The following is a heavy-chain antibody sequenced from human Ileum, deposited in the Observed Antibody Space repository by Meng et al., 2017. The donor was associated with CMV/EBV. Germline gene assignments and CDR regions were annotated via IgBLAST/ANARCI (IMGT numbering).Heavy chain of an antibody. D-gene: IGHD4-17*01. V-gene: IGHV4-4*07. J-gene: IGHJ4*02. CDR3: ARSGLRGIYVDY. CDR2: ISTSGSD. CDR1: GDFANNFY. Sequence: GQLREPGPGHVKPSVTLSLTCTVSGDFANNFYWSWIRQPAGKGLQWIGRISTSGSDNYTPSLKSRVTMSVDTSKKQFSLKLSSVTAADTAVYYCARSGLRGIYVDYWGQGTLVTVSS.